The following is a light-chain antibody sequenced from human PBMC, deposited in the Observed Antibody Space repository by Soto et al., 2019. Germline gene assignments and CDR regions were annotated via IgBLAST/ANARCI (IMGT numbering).Light chain of an antibody. Sequence: DIVMTQSPDSLAVSLGERATINCKSSQSVLYSSTNKNYLAWYQQKPGQPPKLLIYWASTRESGVPDRFSGSGSGTDVTLTISSLQADDVAVYYCQQYYRPPYTFGQGTKVEIK. J-gene: IGKJ2*01. CDR2: WAS. CDR3: QQYYRPPYT. V-gene: IGKV4-1*01. CDR1: QSVLYSSTNKNY.